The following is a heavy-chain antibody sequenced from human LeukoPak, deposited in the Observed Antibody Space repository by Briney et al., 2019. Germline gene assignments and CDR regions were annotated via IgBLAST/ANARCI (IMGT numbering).Heavy chain of an antibody. CDR1: GFSFSDYY. D-gene: IGHD7-27*01. V-gene: IGHV3-11*01. J-gene: IGHJ2*01. CDR3: AKDNTPGDHHYWYFDL. CDR2: ISSRGNTI. Sequence: PGGSLRLSCAASGFSFSDYYMTWIRQAPGKGLEWVSYISSRGNTIYYADSVKGRFTISRDNAKNSLYLQMDSLRAEDMALYYCAKDNTPGDHHYWYFDLWGRGTLVTVSS.